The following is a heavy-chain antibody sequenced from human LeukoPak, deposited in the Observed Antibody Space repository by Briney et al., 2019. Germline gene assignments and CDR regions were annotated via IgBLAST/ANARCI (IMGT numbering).Heavy chain of an antibody. Sequence: ASVKVSCKASGGTFSSYAISWVRQAPGQGLEWMGGIIPIFGTANYAQKLQGRVTMTTDTSTSTAYMELRSLRSDDTAVYYCARDPRIFGVVPEGGMDVWGQGTTVTVSS. J-gene: IGHJ6*02. V-gene: IGHV1-69*05. D-gene: IGHD3-3*02. CDR3: ARDPRIFGVVPEGGMDV. CDR2: IIPIFGTA. CDR1: GGTFSSYA.